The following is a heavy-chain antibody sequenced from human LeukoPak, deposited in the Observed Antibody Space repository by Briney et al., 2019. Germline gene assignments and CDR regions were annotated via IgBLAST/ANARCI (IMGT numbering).Heavy chain of an antibody. CDR3: ARARGYSYGLHWYFDL. Sequence: ASVKVSCKASRYTFTGYYMHWVRQAPGQGLEWMGWINPNSGGTNYAQKFQGWVTMTRDTSISTAYMELSRLRSDDTAVYYCARARGYSYGLHWYFDLWGRGTLVTVSS. CDR2: INPNSGGT. CDR1: RYTFTGYY. V-gene: IGHV1-2*04. J-gene: IGHJ2*01. D-gene: IGHD5-18*01.